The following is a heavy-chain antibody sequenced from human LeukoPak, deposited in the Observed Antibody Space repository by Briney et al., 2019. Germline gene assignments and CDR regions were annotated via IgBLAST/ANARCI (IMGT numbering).Heavy chain of an antibody. CDR3: ARWGSSTSPAGKGWNWFDP. CDR1: GGSISSSSYY. D-gene: IGHD2-2*01. Sequence: PSETLSLTCSVSGGSISSSSYYWGWIRQPPGTGLEWIGSIYHSGSTYYNPSLKSRVTISVDRSKNQFSLKLSSVTAADTAVYYCARWGSSTSPAGKGWNWFDPWGQGTLVTVSS. V-gene: IGHV4-39*07. CDR2: IYHSGST. J-gene: IGHJ5*02.